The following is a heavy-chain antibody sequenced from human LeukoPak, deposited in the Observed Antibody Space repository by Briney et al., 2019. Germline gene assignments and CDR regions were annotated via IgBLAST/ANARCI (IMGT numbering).Heavy chain of an antibody. D-gene: IGHD1-20*01. CDR1: GGTFSSYA. V-gene: IGHV1-69*05. Sequence: SVKVSCKASGGTFSSYAISWVRQAPGQGLEWMGGIIPIFGTANYAQKFQGRVTITTDESTSTAYMELSSLRSEDTAVYYCARVSVAYNWNDYYYYYYMDVWGRGTTVTVSS. J-gene: IGHJ6*03. CDR2: IIPIFGTA. CDR3: ARVSVAYNWNDYYYYYYMDV.